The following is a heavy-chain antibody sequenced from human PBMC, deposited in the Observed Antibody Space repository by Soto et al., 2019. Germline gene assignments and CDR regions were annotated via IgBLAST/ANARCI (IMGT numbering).Heavy chain of an antibody. J-gene: IGHJ5*02. CDR3: ARRKPYDSSGYYSYNWFDP. CDR1: GYSFTSYW. V-gene: IGHV5-10-1*01. Sequence: GESLKISCKGSGYSFTSYWISWVRQMPGKGLEWMGRIDPSDSYTNYSPSFQGHVTISADKSISTAYLQWSSLKASDTAMYYCARRKPYDSSGYYSYNWFDPWGQGTLVTVSS. D-gene: IGHD3-22*01. CDR2: IDPSDSYT.